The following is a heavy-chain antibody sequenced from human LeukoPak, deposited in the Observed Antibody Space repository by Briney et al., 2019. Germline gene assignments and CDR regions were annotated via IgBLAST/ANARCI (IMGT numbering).Heavy chain of an antibody. J-gene: IGHJ4*02. Sequence: ASVKVSCKASGYTFTSYDINWVRQATGQGLEWMGWMNPNSGNTGYAQKFQGRVTMTRNTSISTAYMELSSLRSEDTAVYYCARDISGYYDSPGSLLWGQGTLVTVSS. CDR3: ARDISGYYDSPGSLL. CDR2: MNPNSGNT. CDR1: GYTFTSYD. V-gene: IGHV1-8*01. D-gene: IGHD5-12*01.